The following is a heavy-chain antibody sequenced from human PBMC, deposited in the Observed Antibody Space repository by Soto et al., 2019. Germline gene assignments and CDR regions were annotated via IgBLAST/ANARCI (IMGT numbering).Heavy chain of an antibody. V-gene: IGHV4-31*03. CDR2: IYYSGST. D-gene: IGHD4-17*01. J-gene: IGHJ2*01. CDR1: GGSISSGGYY. Sequence: QVQLQESGPGLVKPSQTLSLTCTVSGGSISSGGYYWSWIRQHPGKGLEWIGYIYYSGSTYYNPSLKSRVTISVDTSKNQFSLKLSSVTAADTAVYYCARVGTTVTTYWYFDLWGRGTPVTVSS. CDR3: ARVGTTVTTYWYFDL.